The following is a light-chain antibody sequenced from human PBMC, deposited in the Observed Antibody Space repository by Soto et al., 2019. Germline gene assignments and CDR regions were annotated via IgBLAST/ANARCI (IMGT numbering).Light chain of an antibody. CDR3: QQYGSSPAFT. V-gene: IGKV3-20*01. Sequence: EIVLTQSPGTLSLSPGERATLSCRASQSVTSTYLAWYHQRPGQAPRLLIYGASTRAPGIPDRFSGSGSGTDFTLTVSGLEPEDFAVYFCQQYGSSPAFTFGHGTKVDIK. CDR2: GAS. CDR1: QSVTSTY. J-gene: IGKJ3*01.